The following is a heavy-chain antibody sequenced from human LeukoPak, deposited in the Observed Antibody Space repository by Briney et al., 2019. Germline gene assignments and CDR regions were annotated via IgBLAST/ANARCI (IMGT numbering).Heavy chain of an antibody. Sequence: SETLSLTCAVSGGSISSYYWSWIRQPPGKGLEWIGYIYYSESTNYNPSLKSRVTISVDTSKNQFSLKLSSVTAADTAVYYCARDGVAAAAGRFDPWGQGTLVTVSS. V-gene: IGHV4-59*01. CDR3: ARDGVAAAAGRFDP. J-gene: IGHJ5*02. CDR1: GGSISSYY. D-gene: IGHD6-13*01. CDR2: IYYSEST.